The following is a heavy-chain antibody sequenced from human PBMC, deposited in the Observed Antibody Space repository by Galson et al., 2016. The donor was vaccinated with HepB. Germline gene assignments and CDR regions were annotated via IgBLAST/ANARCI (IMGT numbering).Heavy chain of an antibody. CDR3: ARGWYEGSYRFDS. V-gene: IGHV4-59*01. Sequence: ETLSLTCAVSGGSISGYYWSWLRQTPGKGLEWIAFIHSSGATNYNPSLKSRITISLDTSENQFSLRLKSLTSADTAVYYCARGWYEGSYRFDSWGQGTLVTVSS. D-gene: IGHD1-26*01. J-gene: IGHJ5*01. CDR2: IHSSGAT. CDR1: GGSISGYY.